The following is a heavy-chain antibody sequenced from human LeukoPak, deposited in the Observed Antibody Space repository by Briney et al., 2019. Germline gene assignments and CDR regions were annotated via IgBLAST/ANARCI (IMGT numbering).Heavy chain of an antibody. D-gene: IGHD6-19*01. J-gene: IGHJ5*02. CDR3: ARDWGSSGWYNWFDP. Sequence: PGTSLRLSCAVSGFSIGNYGMHWVRQAPDKGLEWVAMISHDGGVKYYGDSVKGRPTISRDNSENTLYLQMNSLRVEDAAVYYCARDWGSSGWYNWFDPWGQGTLVTVSS. CDR2: ISHDGGVK. V-gene: IGHV3-30*03. CDR1: GFSIGNYG.